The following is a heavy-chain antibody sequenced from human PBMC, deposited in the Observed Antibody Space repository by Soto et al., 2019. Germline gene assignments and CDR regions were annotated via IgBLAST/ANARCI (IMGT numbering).Heavy chain of an antibody. J-gene: IGHJ1*01. V-gene: IGHV4-30-4*01. CDR1: GGSLSSGDYY. D-gene: IGHD3-3*01. CDR3: ASDLGPRYFPH. CDR2: IYYSGST. Sequence: SETLSLTCTVSGGSLSSGDYYWNWIRQPPGKGLEWIGYIYYSGSTYYNPSLKSRVTISVDTSKNQFSLKLSSVTAADTAVYYCASDLGPRYFPHWGQGTLVTVSS.